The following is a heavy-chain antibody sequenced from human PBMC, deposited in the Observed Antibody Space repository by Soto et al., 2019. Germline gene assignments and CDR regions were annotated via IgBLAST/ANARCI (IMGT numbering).Heavy chain of an antibody. CDR3: ARDWMDYYVSSGYYYGGVFDY. V-gene: IGHV4-31*03. Sequence: SETLXLTCTVSGGSISSGGYYWSWIRQHPGKGLEWIGYIYYSGSTYYNPSLKSRVTISVDTSKNQFSLKLSSVTAADTAVYYCARDWMDYYVSSGYYYGGVFDYCGQRTLVTVSS. J-gene: IGHJ4*02. CDR1: GGSISSGGYY. D-gene: IGHD3-22*01. CDR2: IYYSGST.